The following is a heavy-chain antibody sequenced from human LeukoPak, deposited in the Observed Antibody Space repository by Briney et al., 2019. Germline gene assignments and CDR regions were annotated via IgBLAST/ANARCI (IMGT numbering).Heavy chain of an antibody. V-gene: IGHV3-20*04. CDR1: GFTFDDYG. D-gene: IGHD6-13*01. J-gene: IGHJ4*02. Sequence: GGSLRLSCAASGFTFDDYGMSWVRQAPGKGLEWVSGINWNGGSTGYADSVKGRFTISRDNAKNSLYLQMNSLRAEDTALYYCASGTLKAAATDFDYWGQGTQVTVSS. CDR3: ASGTLKAAATDFDY. CDR2: INWNGGST.